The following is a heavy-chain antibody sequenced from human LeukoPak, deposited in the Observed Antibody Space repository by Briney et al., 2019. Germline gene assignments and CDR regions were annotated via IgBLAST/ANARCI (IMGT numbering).Heavy chain of an antibody. J-gene: IGHJ4*02. CDR1: GFTFSSYA. CDR2: ISYDGSNK. Sequence: GGSLRLSCAASGFTFSSYAMHWVRQAPGKGLEWVAVISYDGSNKYYADSVKGRFTISRDNSKNTLYLQMNSLRAEDTAVYYCAKDYSMDTAMVTIANWGQGTLVTVSS. CDR3: AKDYSMDTAMVTIAN. V-gene: IGHV3-30*04. D-gene: IGHD5-18*01.